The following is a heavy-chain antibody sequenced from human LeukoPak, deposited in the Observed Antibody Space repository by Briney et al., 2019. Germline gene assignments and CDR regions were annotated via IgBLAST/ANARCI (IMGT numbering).Heavy chain of an antibody. V-gene: IGHV3-74*01. J-gene: IGHJ3*01. CDR3: ARGDAHGFDF. CDR1: GXTFSSYW. Sequence: SGGSLRLSCAASGXTFSSYWVHWVRQAPGKGLVWVARIKSDGSSTGYADSVKGRFTNSRDNAKNTLYLQMNSLRDEDTAVYYCARGDAHGFDFWGQGTMVTVSS. CDR2: IKSDGSST. D-gene: IGHD2-2*01.